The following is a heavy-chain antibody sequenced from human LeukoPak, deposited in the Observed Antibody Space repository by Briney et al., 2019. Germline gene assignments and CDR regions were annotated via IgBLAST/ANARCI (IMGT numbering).Heavy chain of an antibody. CDR1: GGTFTSYY. CDR3: ARQRDIVVVPAAIRFRYFDY. CDR2: INPSGGST. D-gene: IGHD2-2*02. V-gene: IGHV1-46*03. J-gene: IGHJ4*02. Sequence: ASVKVSCKASGGTFTSYYMHWVRQAPGQGLEWMGIINPSGGSTSYAQKFQGRVTMTRDTSTSTVYMELSSLRSEDTAVYYCARQRDIVVVPAAIRFRYFDYWGQGTLVIVSS.